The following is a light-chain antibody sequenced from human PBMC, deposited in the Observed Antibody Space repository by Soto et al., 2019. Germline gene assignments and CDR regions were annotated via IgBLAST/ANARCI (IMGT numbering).Light chain of an antibody. Sequence: DIQMTQSPSYLSASVGDRVTITCRASQSISTYLNWYQQKVGKAPKLLIYAASSLQRGVPSRFSGSGSGTDFTLTISSLQPEDFATYYCQHSYSTPRTFGQGTKLEIK. CDR2: AAS. CDR1: QSISTY. J-gene: IGKJ2*02. V-gene: IGKV1-39*01. CDR3: QHSYSTPRT.